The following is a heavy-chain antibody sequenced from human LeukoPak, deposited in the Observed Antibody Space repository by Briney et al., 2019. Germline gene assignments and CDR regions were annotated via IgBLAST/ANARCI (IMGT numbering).Heavy chain of an antibody. J-gene: IGHJ1*01. Sequence: ASVKVSCKASGYTFTSYYMHWVRQAPGQGLEWMGIINPSGGSTSYAQKFQGRVTMTRDTSMSTVYMELSSLRSEDTAVYYCARARAAAAGKGYFQHWGQGTLVTVSS. CDR3: ARARAAAAGKGYFQH. CDR2: INPSGGST. V-gene: IGHV1-46*01. D-gene: IGHD6-13*01. CDR1: GYTFTSYY.